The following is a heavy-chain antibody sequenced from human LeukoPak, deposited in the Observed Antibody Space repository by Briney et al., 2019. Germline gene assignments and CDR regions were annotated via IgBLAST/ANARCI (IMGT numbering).Heavy chain of an antibody. CDR2: IFYSGST. D-gene: IGHD2/OR15-2a*01. J-gene: IGHJ5*02. CDR1: GGSIIGSNYF. Sequence: SETLSLTCTVSGGSIIGSNYFWAWIRQPPGKGLEWIGSIFYSGSTYYTPSLQSRVTMSVDTSKNQFSLKLTSVSAADTAVYYCARLLKRNENTAWGQGTLVTVAS. CDR3: ARLLKRNENTA. V-gene: IGHV4-39*01.